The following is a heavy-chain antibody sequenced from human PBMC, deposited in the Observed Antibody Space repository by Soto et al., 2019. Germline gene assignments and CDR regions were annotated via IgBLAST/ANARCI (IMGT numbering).Heavy chain of an antibody. CDR2: IDGSGGTT. V-gene: IGHV3-23*01. D-gene: IGHD3-10*01. CDR1: GFPFSSTD. CDR3: AKNSGWFNT. J-gene: IGHJ5*02. Sequence: GESLKISCAASGFPFSSTDMTWVRQAPGKGLEWVSTIDGSGGTTYYADSVKGRFTISRDNSINTVFLQMNSLRADDTALYFCAKNSGWFNTWGQGALVTVS.